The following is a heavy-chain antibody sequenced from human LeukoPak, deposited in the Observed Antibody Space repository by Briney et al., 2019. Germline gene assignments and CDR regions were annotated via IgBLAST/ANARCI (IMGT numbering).Heavy chain of an antibody. J-gene: IGHJ5*02. CDR2: INHSGST. V-gene: IGHV4-34*01. CDR3: ARHRIGSGVAGA. Sequence: NPSETLSLTCAVYGGSFSGYYWSWIRQPPGKGLEWIGEINHSGSTNYNPSLKSRVTISVDTSKNQFSLKLSSVTAADTAVYYCARHRIGSGVAGAWGQGTLVTVSS. D-gene: IGHD6-19*01. CDR1: GGSFSGYY.